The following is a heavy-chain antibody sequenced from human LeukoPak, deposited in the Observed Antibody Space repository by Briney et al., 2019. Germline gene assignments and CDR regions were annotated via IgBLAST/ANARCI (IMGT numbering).Heavy chain of an antibody. CDR1: GYTFTSYG. Sequence: GASVKVSCKASGYTFTSYGISWVRQAPGQGLEWMGWISAYNGNTNYAQKLQGRVTMTTHTSTSTAYMELRSLRSDDTAVYYCARWEYYYDSSGYYSWGQGTLVTVSS. J-gene: IGHJ4*02. D-gene: IGHD3-22*01. CDR3: ARWEYYYDSSGYYS. CDR2: ISAYNGNT. V-gene: IGHV1-18*01.